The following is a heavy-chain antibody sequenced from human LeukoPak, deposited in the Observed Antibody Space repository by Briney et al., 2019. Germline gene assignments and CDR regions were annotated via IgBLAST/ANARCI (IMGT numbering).Heavy chain of an antibody. CDR2: ISSSSYI. V-gene: IGHV3-21*01. D-gene: IGHD6-13*01. J-gene: IGHJ4*02. Sequence: GGSLRLSCAASGFTFSSYSMNWVRQAPGKGLEWVSSISSSSYIYYADSVKGRLTISRDNAKNSLYLQMNSLRAEDTAVYYCARGSSSWYVLWNYWGQGTLVTVSS. CDR3: ARGSSSWYVLWNY. CDR1: GFTFSSYS.